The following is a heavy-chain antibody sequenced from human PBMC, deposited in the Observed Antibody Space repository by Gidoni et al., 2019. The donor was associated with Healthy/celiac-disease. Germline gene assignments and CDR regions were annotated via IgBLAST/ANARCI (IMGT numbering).Heavy chain of an antibody. V-gene: IGHV3-73*02. J-gene: IGHJ6*02. CDR3: TACRDYSNYVSYYYYGMDV. D-gene: IGHD4-4*01. CDR1: GFTFSAPA. CDR2: IRSKANSYAT. Sequence: EVQLVDSGGGLVQPGVSLNLSCAASGFTFSAPALHWARQASGKGLEWVGRIRSKANSYATAYAASVKGRFTISRDDSKNTAYLQMNSLKTEDTAVYYCTACRDYSNYVSYYYYGMDVWGQGTTVTVSS.